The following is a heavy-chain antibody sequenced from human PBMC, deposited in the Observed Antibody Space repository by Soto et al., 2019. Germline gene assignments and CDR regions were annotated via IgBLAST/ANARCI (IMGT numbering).Heavy chain of an antibody. CDR2: ISYDGSNK. CDR1: GFTFSSYG. V-gene: IGHV3-30*18. Sequence: QVQLVESGGGVVQPGRSLRLSCAASGFTFSSYGMHWVRQAPGKGLEWVPVISYDGSNKYYADSVKGRFTISRDNSKNTLYLLMNSLRAEDTAVYYRAKDRTFDAFDIWGQGTLVTVSS. J-gene: IGHJ3*02. CDR3: AKDRTFDAFDI.